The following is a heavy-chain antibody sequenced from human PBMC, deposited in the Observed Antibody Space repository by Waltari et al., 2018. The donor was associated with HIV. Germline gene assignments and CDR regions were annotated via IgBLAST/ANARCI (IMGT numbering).Heavy chain of an antibody. CDR3: ARHAGYYDFRSGYYDDAFDI. J-gene: IGHJ3*02. CDR1: GGSISSSSYY. CDR2: IYYSGST. V-gene: IGHV4-39*01. Sequence: QLQLQESGPGLVKPSETLSLTCTVSGGSISSSSYYWGWIRQPPGKGLEWIGTIYYSGSTYYNPSLKSRVTISVDTSKNQFSLKLSSVTAADTAVYYCARHAGYYDFRSGYYDDAFDIWGQGTKVTVSS. D-gene: IGHD3-3*01.